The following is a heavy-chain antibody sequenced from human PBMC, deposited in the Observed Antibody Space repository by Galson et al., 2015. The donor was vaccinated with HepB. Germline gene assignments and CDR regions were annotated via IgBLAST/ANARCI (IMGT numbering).Heavy chain of an antibody. CDR2: INPTGYST. D-gene: IGHD3-22*01. CDR3: ARPSDYYDSSGYMSDAFDI. Sequence: SVKGSCKAPRYTFTRYNMHWVRQAPGQGLEWMGVINPTGYSTTYARKFQGRVTMTSDTSTSTVYMELSSLRSEDTAVYYCARPSDYYDSSGYMSDAFDIWGQGTMVTVSS. CDR1: RYTFTRYN. V-gene: IGHV1-46*01. J-gene: IGHJ3*02.